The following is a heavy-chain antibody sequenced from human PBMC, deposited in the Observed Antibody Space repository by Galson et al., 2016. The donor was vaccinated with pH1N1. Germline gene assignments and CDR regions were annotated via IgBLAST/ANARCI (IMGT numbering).Heavy chain of an antibody. CDR3: ARGWNLDAFDI. D-gene: IGHD1-1*01. CDR2: VYTSGRT. V-gene: IGHV4-4*07. J-gene: IGHJ3*02. CDR1: GGSISSRY. Sequence: ETLSLTCTVSGGSISSRYWSWIRQPAGKGLEWIGRVYTSGRTDSNPSLKSRVTMSMDTSNSQFSMILNSVTAADTAVCYCARGWNLDAFDIWGQGTMVTVSS.